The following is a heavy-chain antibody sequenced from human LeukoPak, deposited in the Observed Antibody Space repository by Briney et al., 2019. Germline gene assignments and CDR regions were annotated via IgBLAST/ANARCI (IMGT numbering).Heavy chain of an antibody. CDR1: GGSFSGYY. Sequence: SETLSLTCAVYGGSFSGYYWSWIRQPPGKGLVWIGEINHSGSTNYNPSLKSRVTISVDTSKNQFSLKLSSVTAADTAVYYCANRGRAAGVRWFDPWGQGTLVTVSS. J-gene: IGHJ5*02. CDR2: INHSGST. D-gene: IGHD6-13*01. V-gene: IGHV4-34*01. CDR3: ANRGRAAGVRWFDP.